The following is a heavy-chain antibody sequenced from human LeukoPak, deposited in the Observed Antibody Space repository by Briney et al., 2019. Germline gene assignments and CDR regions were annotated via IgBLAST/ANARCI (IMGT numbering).Heavy chain of an antibody. CDR3: ASVVYSSLMDV. J-gene: IGHJ6*02. CDR2: TTSSESRL. D-gene: IGHD2-8*02. CDR1: GFTFSHYY. V-gene: IGHV3-11*01. Sequence: PGGSLRLSCVASGFTFSHYYMSWGRQAPGKGLERPAYTTSSESRLHYADSVRGRFTISRDNAKNSLYLQMNNLRADDTAVYSCASVVYSSLMDVWGQGTTVTVSS.